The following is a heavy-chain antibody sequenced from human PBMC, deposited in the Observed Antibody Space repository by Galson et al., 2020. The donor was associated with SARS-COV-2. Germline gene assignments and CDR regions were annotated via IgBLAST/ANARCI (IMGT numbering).Heavy chain of an antibody. V-gene: IGHV4-39*07. D-gene: IGHD4-17*01. CDR2: IYYSGST. J-gene: IGHJ4*02. CDR1: GGSISSSSYY. Sequence: ASETLSLTCTVSGGSISSSSYYWGWIRQPPGKGLEWIGSIYYSGSTYYNPSLKSRVTISVDTSKNQFSLKLSSVTAADTAVYYCASKFGTTVVISYFDYWGQGTLVTVSS. CDR3: ASKFGTTVVISYFDY.